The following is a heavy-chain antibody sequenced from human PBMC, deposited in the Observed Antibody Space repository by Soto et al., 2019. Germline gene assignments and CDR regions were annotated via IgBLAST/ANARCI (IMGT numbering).Heavy chain of an antibody. V-gene: IGHV4-59*01. D-gene: IGHD2-21*02. CDR3: ARDRGDYGLDY. CDR1: GGSISSYY. Sequence: QVQLQESGPGLVKPSETLSLTCTVSGGSISSYYWSWIRQPPGKGLEWIGYIYYSGHTNYNTSLTSRVTISVDTSKNQFSLKLSSVTAADTAVYYCARDRGDYGLDYWGQGTLVTVSS. CDR2: IYYSGHT. J-gene: IGHJ4*02.